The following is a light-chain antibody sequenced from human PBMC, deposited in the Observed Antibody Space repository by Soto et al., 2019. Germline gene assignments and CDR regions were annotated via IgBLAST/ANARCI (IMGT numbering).Light chain of an antibody. V-gene: IGKV1-9*01. J-gene: IGKJ5*01. CDR1: QSISTV. CDR3: QQHHSYPIT. CDR2: AAS. Sequence: DVHMTQSPSTLSASVGDRVTITCRASQSISTVLAWYQQKPGKAPKPLIYAASTLQSGVPSRFSGSGSGTDFTLTISSLQPEDSATYYCQQHHSYPITFGHGTRLDIK.